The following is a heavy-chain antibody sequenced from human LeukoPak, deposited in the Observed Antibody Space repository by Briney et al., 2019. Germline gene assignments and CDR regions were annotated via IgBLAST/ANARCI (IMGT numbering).Heavy chain of an antibody. V-gene: IGHV3-23*01. J-gene: IGHJ4*02. CDR3: AKESMFRGPFDY. CDR2: IGSGGTT. CDR1: GFTLSSYG. D-gene: IGHD3-10*01. Sequence: GGSLRLSCAVSGFTLSSYGMNWVRQAPGKGLEWVSAIGSGGTTYYADSVRGRFTISRDNSKNTLYLQMNSLRAEDTALYYCAKESMFRGPFDYWGQGTPVTVSS.